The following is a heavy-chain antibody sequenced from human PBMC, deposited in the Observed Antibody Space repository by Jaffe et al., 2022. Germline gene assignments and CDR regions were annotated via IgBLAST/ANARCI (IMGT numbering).Heavy chain of an antibody. CDR2: INHSGST. CDR3: ASQLDYYDSSGYYVHVDY. V-gene: IGHV4-34*01. D-gene: IGHD3-22*01. J-gene: IGHJ4*02. CDR1: GGSFSGYY. Sequence: QVQLQQWGAGLLKPSETLSLTCAVYGGSFSGYYWSWIRQPPGKGLEWIGEINHSGSTNYNPSLKSRVTISVDTSKNQFSLKLSSVTAADTAVYYCASQLDYYDSSGYYVHVDYWGQGTLVTVSS.